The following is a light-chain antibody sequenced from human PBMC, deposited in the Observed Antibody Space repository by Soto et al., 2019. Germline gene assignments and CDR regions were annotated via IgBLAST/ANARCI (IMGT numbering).Light chain of an antibody. J-gene: IGLJ1*01. CDR3: SSSTSSSTYV. Sequence: QSALTQPASVSGSPGQSIAISCTGTSSDVGGYNYVSWYQQHPGKAPKLMIYDVSNRPSGVSNRFSGSTSGNTASLTISGLQAEDEADYYCSSSTSSSTYVFGTGTKLTVL. CDR2: DVS. V-gene: IGLV2-14*01. CDR1: SSDVGGYNY.